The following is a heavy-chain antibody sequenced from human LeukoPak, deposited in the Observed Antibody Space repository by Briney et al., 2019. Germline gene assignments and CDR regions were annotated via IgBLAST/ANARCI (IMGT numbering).Heavy chain of an antibody. CDR2: MNPNSGNT. Sequence: ASVKVSCKASGYTFTSYDINWVRQATGQGLEWMGWMNPNSGNTGYAQKFQGRVTMTRNTSISTAYTELSSLRSEDTAVYYCARVGSSSSLYYYYYMDVWGKGTTVTVSS. V-gene: IGHV1-8*01. D-gene: IGHD6-6*01. CDR1: GYTFTSYD. CDR3: ARVGSSSSLYYYYYMDV. J-gene: IGHJ6*03.